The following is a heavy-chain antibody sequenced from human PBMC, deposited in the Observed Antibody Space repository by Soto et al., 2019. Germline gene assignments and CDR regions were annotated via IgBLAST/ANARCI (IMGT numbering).Heavy chain of an antibody. CDR3: ASFSGSYYGGYFDY. V-gene: IGHV4-4*07. Sequence: SETLSLTCTVSGGSISRYYWSWIRQPAGKGLEWIGRIYTSGSTNYNPSLKSRVTMSVDTSKNQFSLKLSSVTAADTAVYYCASFSGSYYGGYFDYWGQGTLVTVSS. CDR2: IYTSGST. J-gene: IGHJ4*02. D-gene: IGHD1-26*01. CDR1: GGSISRYY.